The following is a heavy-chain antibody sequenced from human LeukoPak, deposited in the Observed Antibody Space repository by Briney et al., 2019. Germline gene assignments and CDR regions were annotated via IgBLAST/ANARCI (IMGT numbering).Heavy chain of an antibody. CDR2: ISSSGSTI. J-gene: IGHJ6*04. D-gene: IGHD3-10*02. V-gene: IGHV3-48*03. CDR3: AELGITMTGGV. Sequence: GGSLRLSCAASGFTFSSYEMNWVRQAPGKGLEWVPYISSSGSTIYYADSVKGRFTISRDNAKNSLYLQMNSLRAEDTAVYYCAELGITMTGGVWGKGTTVTIPS. CDR1: GFTFSSYE.